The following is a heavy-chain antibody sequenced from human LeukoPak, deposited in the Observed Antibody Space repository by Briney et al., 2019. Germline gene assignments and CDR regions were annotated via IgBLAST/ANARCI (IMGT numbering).Heavy chain of an antibody. CDR1: GDSISSGSYY. CDR3: ARTGIAVAGPRKYYFDY. D-gene: IGHD6-19*01. Sequence: PSQTLSLTCTVSGDSISSGSYYWSWIRQPAGKGLEYIGRISSSGSTKFIPSLKSRVTISLDMSKKQFSLKLSSVTAADTAVYYCARTGIAVAGPRKYYFDYWGQGTLVTVSS. V-gene: IGHV4-61*02. J-gene: IGHJ4*02. CDR2: ISSSGST.